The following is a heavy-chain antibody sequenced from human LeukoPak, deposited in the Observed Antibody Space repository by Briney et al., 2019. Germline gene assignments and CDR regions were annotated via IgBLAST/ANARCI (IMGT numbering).Heavy chain of an antibody. D-gene: IGHD6-13*01. V-gene: IGHV1-69*01. CDR3: ASLSMGYSSSWYRAFFDY. CDR1: GGTFSSYA. CDR2: IIPIFGTA. J-gene: IGHJ4*02. Sequence: ASVKVFCKASGGTFSSYAISWVRQAPGQGLEWMGGIIPIFGTANYAQKFXXRVTITADESTSTAYMELSSLRSEDTAVYYCASLSMGYSSSWYRAFFDYWGQGTLVTVSS.